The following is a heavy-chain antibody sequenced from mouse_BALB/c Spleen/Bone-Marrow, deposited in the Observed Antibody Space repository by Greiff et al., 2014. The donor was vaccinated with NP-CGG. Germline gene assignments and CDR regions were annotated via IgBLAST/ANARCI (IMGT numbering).Heavy chain of an antibody. D-gene: IGHD1-1*01. Sequence: DVMLVESGGGLVQPGGSRKLSCAASGFTFSSFGMHWVRQAPEKGLEWVAYISSGSSTSYYADTVKGRFTISRDNPKNTLFLQMKSLRSEDTAMYYCARLRRYYGYFDYWGQGTTLTVSS. V-gene: IGHV5-17*02. CDR3: ARLRRYYGYFDY. J-gene: IGHJ2*01. CDR2: ISSGSSTS. CDR1: GFTFSSFG.